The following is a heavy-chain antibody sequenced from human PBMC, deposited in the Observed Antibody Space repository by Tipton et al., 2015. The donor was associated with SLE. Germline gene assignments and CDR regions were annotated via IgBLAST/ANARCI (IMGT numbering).Heavy chain of an antibody. V-gene: IGHV4-4*02. CDR3: ARDLEAYSSGWRYYYYYMDV. J-gene: IGHJ6*03. CDR1: GGSVSTSNW. D-gene: IGHD6-19*01. CDR2: IFHSGST. Sequence: TLSLTCSVSGGSVSTSNWWTWVRQPPGKELEWIGEIFHSGSTNYNPSLKGRVTLSLDKYRNQFSLNLNSVTAADTAVYYCARDLEAYSSGWRYYYYYMDVWGKGTTVTVSS.